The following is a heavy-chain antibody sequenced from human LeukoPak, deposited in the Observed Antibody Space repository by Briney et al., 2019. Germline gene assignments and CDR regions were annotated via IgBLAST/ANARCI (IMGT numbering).Heavy chain of an antibody. V-gene: IGHV3-23*01. D-gene: IGHD3-10*01. J-gene: IGHJ4*02. Sequence: GGSLRLSCAASGFTLTTYAMTWVRQAPGKGLEWVSGITASGPTTYHADSVKGRFTISRDNAKNSLYLQMNSLRAEDTAVYYCAREYFFGSGSYYNGYWGQGALVTVSS. CDR3: AREYFFGSGSYYNGY. CDR2: ITASGPTT. CDR1: GFTLTTYA.